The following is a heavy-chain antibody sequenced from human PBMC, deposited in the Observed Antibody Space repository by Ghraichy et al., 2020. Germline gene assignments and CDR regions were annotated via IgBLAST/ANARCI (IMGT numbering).Heavy chain of an antibody. CDR2: IRSKTYGVST. V-gene: IGHV3-49*03. CDR3: TSHSWYSSGWYYYYYMDV. CDR1: GFSFGDYV. J-gene: IGHJ6*03. D-gene: IGHD6-19*01. Sequence: GGSLRLSCTASGFSFGDYVMSWFRQAPGKGLEWVGFIRSKTYGVSTEYAASVKVRFTISRDDSKSIANLQMNSLKTEDPAMYYCTSHSWYSSGWYYYYYMDVWGKGTTVGVSS.